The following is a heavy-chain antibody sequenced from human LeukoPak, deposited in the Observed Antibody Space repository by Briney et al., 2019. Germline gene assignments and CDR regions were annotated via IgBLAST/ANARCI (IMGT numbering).Heavy chain of an antibody. V-gene: IGHV3-7*01. CDR2: IKQDGSEK. CDR3: AYRDYSRSWYLWYFDY. D-gene: IGHD6-13*01. Sequence: HPGGSLRLSCAASGFTFSAYWMIWVRQAPGKGLEWVANIKQDGSEKYYVDSVKGRFTISRDNAKNSVYLQMNSLRVEDTAVYYCAYRDYSRSWYLWYFDYWGQGTLVTVSS. J-gene: IGHJ4*02. CDR1: GFTFSAYW.